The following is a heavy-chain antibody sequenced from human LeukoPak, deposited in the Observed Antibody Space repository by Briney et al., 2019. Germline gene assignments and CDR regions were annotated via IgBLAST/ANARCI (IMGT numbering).Heavy chain of an antibody. D-gene: IGHD4-17*01. CDR3: ARPKTTVTTLAFDY. V-gene: IGHV1-3*01. Sequence: ASVKVSCKASGYTFTSYAMHWVRQAPGQRLEWMGWINAGNGNTKYSQKFQGRVTITRDTSASTAYMELSSLRSEDTAVYYCARPKTTVTTLAFDYWGQGILVTVSS. CDR1: GYTFTSYA. CDR2: INAGNGNT. J-gene: IGHJ4*02.